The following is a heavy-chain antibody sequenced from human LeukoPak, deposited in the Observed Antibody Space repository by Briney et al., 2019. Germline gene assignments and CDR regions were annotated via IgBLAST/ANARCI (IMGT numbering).Heavy chain of an antibody. V-gene: IGHV3-23*01. CDR2: LSGSGGST. Sequence: GGSLRPSCAASGFTFSSYAMSWVRQAPGKGLEWVSALSGSGGSTYYADSVKGRFTISRDNSKDTIYLQMNSLRVEDTAVYYCAKALGELSFIIDYWGQGTLVTVSS. CDR3: AKALGELSFIIDY. CDR1: GFTFSSYA. D-gene: IGHD3-16*02. J-gene: IGHJ4*02.